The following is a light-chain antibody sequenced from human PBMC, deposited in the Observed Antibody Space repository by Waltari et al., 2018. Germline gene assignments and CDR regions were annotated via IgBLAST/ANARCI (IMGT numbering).Light chain of an antibody. CDR1: QSLLHSAGKTY. CDR2: DIS. Sequence: DVVMTQTPLSLPVTPGEPASISCRSSQSLLHSAGKTYLYWYLQKPGQSPQLLIHDISNRASGVPDRFSGSGSGTDFTLRISRVEAEDVGIYYCMQALEFPWTFGPGTKVE. CDR3: MQALEFPWT. J-gene: IGKJ1*01. V-gene: IGKV2D-29*02.